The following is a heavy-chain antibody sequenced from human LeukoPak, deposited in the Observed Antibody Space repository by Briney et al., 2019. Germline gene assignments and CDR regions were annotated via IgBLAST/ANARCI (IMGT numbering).Heavy chain of an antibody. J-gene: IGHJ4*02. V-gene: IGHV3-74*01. CDR3: AGSGGGYFDY. Sequence: GGSLRLSCAASGFAFTSYWMHWVRQAPGKGLVWVSRINSDGSNSDYADSVKGRFTISRDNAKNTLYLQMNSLRAEDTAVYYCAGSGGGYFDYWGPGTLVTVSS. CDR2: INSDGSNS. CDR1: GFAFTSYW. D-gene: IGHD1-14*01.